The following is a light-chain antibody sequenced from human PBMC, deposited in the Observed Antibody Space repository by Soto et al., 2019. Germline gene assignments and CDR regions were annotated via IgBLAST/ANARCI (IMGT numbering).Light chain of an antibody. V-gene: IGKV3-20*01. Sequence: EIVLTQSPGTLSLSPGERATLSCRASQSVTNNQFAWFRQKPGQAPRLLIYGASSRATGIPDRFSGSGSGTDFTLTISSLQPEDFATYYCQQSYSTPQTFGQGTKVDI. CDR1: QSVTNNQ. J-gene: IGKJ1*01. CDR2: GAS. CDR3: QQSYSTPQT.